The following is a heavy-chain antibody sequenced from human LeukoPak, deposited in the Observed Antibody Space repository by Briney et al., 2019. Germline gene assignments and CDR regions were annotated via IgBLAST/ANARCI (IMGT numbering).Heavy chain of an antibody. CDR2: ISGSGGNT. V-gene: IGHV3-23*01. CDR3: AKAPVTSCRGAFCYPFDY. J-gene: IGHJ4*02. D-gene: IGHD2-15*01. CDR1: GLTFSSYA. Sequence: GGSLRLSCGASGLTFSSYAMSWVRQAPGKGLEWVSVISGSGGNTYYADSVKGRFTISRDNSKNTLYLQMNSLRAEDTAVYYCAKAPVTSCRGAFCYPFDYWGQGTLVTVSS.